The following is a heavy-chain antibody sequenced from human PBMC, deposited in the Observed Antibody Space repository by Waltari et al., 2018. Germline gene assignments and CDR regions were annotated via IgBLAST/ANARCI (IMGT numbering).Heavy chain of an antibody. J-gene: IGHJ5*02. CDR1: GYSFTSYW. Sequence: EVQLVQSGAEVKKPGESLKISCKGSGYSFTSYWIGWVRQMPGNGLEWVGRVYPGDPDTRYGPSFQGQVTISADKSISTAYLQWSSLKASDTAMYYCARRDIAARGSWFDPWGQGTLVTVSS. V-gene: IGHV5-51*01. CDR2: VYPGDPDT. CDR3: ARRDIAARGSWFDP. D-gene: IGHD6-6*01.